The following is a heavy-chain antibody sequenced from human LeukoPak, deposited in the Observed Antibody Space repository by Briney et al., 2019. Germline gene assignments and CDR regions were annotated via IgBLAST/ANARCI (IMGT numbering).Heavy chain of an antibody. CDR1: GFTFSSYA. CDR3: AREWDYGDYTVNYGMDV. D-gene: IGHD4-17*01. J-gene: IGHJ6*02. CDR2: ISGSGGST. Sequence: GGSLRLSCAASGFTFSSYAMSWVRQAPGKGLEWVSAISGSGGSTSYAQKFQGRVTMTRDTSTSTVYMELSSLRSEDTAVYYCAREWDYGDYTVNYGMDVWGQGTTVTVSS. V-gene: IGHV3-23*01.